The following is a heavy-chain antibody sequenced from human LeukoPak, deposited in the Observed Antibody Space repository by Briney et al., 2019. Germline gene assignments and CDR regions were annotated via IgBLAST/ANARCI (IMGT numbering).Heavy chain of an antibody. CDR2: ISYDGSNK. J-gene: IGHJ4*02. CDR1: GFTFSSYA. Sequence: GRSLRLSCAASGFTFSSYAMHWVRQAPGKGLEWVAIISYDGSNKYYADSVKGRFTISRNNSKNTLYLQMNSLRAEDTAVYYCARGNRGGYYDSSGYSNQWGQGTLVTVSS. V-gene: IGHV3-30-3*01. CDR3: ARGNRGGYYDSSGYSNQ. D-gene: IGHD3-22*01.